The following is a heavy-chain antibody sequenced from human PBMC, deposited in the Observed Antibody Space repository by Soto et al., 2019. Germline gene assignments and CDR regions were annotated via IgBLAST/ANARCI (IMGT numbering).Heavy chain of an antibody. D-gene: IGHD3-22*01. CDR1: GFTFSSYA. CDR3: AKLYSSGYHSRCFQH. Sequence: TGGSLRLSCAASGFTFSSYAMSWVRQAPGKGLEWVSAISGSGGSTYYADSVKGRFTISRDNSKNTLYLQMNSLKAEDTAVYYCAKLYSSGYHSRCFQHWGQGTLVTVS. J-gene: IGHJ1*01. CDR2: ISGSGGST. V-gene: IGHV3-23*01.